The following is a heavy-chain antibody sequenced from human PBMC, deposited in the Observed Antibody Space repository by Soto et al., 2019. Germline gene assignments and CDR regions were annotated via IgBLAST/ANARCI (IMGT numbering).Heavy chain of an antibody. CDR3: ARTPGYYDSSGYYFGWFDP. CDR2: IYYSGST. CDR1: GGSISSGGYY. V-gene: IGHV4-31*03. Sequence: QVQLQESGPGLVKPSQTLSLTCTVSGGSISSGGYYWSWIRQHPGKGLEWIGYIYYSGSTYYNPSLKSRVTISVDTSKNQFSLKLSSVTAADTAVYYCARTPGYYDSSGYYFGWFDPWGQGTLVTVSS. D-gene: IGHD3-22*01. J-gene: IGHJ5*02.